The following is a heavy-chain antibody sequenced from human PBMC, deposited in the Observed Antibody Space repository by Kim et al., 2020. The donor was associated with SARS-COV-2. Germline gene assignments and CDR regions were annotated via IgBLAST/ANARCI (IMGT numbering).Heavy chain of an antibody. Sequence: SETLSLTCTVSGGSISSYYWSWIRQPAGKGLEWIGRIYTSGSTNYNPSLKSRVTMSVDTSKNQFSLKLSSVTAADTAVYYCARGPPRDIVVVPAAYGYYYYGMDVWGQGTTVTVSS. J-gene: IGHJ6*02. D-gene: IGHD2-2*01. CDR2: IYTSGST. CDR1: GGSISSYY. V-gene: IGHV4-4*07. CDR3: ARGPPRDIVVVPAAYGYYYYGMDV.